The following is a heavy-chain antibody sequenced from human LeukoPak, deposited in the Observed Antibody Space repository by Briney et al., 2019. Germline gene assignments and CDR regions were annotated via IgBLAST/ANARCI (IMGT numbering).Heavy chain of an antibody. CDR3: ARSERALDDAFDI. CDR2: IYSGGST. Sequence: GGSLRLSCAASGFTVSSNYMSWVRQAPGKGLEWVSVIYSGGSTYYADSVKGRFTISRHNSKNTLYLQMNSLRAEDTAVYYCARSERALDDAFDIWGQGTMVTVSS. CDR1: GFTVSSNY. V-gene: IGHV3-53*04. J-gene: IGHJ3*02.